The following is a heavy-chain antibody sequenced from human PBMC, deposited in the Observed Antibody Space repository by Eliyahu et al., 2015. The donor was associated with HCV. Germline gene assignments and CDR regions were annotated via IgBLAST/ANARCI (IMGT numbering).Heavy chain of an antibody. CDR1: GFSLSTSGVG. J-gene: IGHJ2*01. CDR2: IYWDDDT. D-gene: IGHD3-16*01. Sequence: QITLKESGPTLAKPTQTLTLTCTFSGFSLSTSGVGVGWIRQPPGKALEWLALIYWDDDTRYSPSLKSRLXITKDTSKNQVVLTMTNVDPVDTATYYCARRPGPYTFKNGHFDLWGRGTLVTVSS. CDR3: ARRPGPYTFKNGHFDL. V-gene: IGHV2-5*02.